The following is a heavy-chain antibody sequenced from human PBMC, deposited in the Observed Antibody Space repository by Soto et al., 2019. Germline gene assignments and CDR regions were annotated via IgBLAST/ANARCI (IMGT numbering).Heavy chain of an antibody. CDR3: ARDLSGTGLDI. D-gene: IGHD1-26*01. CDR1: GDSIGRFY. CDR2: VYSTGGV. Sequence: SETLSLTCNVSGDSIGRFYWSWIRQSAGKGLEWIGRVYSTGGVAYNPALKGRVTISLDRSNNHISLEMSSVTAADTAVYFCARDLSGTGLDIWGRGTRVTVSS. J-gene: IGHJ6*02. V-gene: IGHV4-4*07.